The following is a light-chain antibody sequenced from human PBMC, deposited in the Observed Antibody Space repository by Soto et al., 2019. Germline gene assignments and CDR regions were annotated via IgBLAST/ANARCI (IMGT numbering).Light chain of an antibody. J-gene: IGKJ1*01. CDR3: QQYGSSGT. Sequence: EIVLTQSPGTLSLSPGERATLSCRASQSVSNNYLAWYQQKPGQAPRLLIYVASNRATGIPDRFSGSGSGTDFTLTISRLEPEDFAVYYWQQYGSSGTFGQGTKVEIK. V-gene: IGKV3-20*01. CDR2: VAS. CDR1: QSVSNNY.